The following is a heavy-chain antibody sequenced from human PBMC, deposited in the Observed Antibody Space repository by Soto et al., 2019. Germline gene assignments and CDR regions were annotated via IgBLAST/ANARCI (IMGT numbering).Heavy chain of an antibody. CDR3: AHRTRQRFTDAFHL. D-gene: IGHD5-12*01. CDR2: IYWDDDK. V-gene: IGHV2-5*02. Sequence: QITLKESGPTLVKPTQTLTLTCTFSGFSFSTSGVAVGWIRQPPGKALEWLALIYWDDDKRYSPSLKSRLTITKDTSKHQVVLTMTNMDPVDTATYYCAHRTRQRFTDAFHLWGQGTMVTVSS. J-gene: IGHJ3*01. CDR1: GFSFSTSGVA.